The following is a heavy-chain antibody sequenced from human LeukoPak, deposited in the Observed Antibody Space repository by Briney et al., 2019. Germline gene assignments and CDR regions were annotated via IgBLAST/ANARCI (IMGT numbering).Heavy chain of an antibody. CDR1: GGTFSSYA. V-gene: IGHV1-69*13. Sequence: ASVKVSCKASGGTFSSYAISWVRQAPGQGLEWMGGIIPIFGTANYAQKFQGRVTITADESTSTAYMELSSLRSDDTAVYYCARTAREHDSSGYCHYWGQGTLVTVSS. CDR3: ARTAREHDSSGYCHY. CDR2: IIPIFGTA. D-gene: IGHD3-22*01. J-gene: IGHJ4*02.